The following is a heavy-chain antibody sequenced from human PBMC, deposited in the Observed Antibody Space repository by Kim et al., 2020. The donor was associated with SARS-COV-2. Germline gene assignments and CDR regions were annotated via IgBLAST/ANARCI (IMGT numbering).Heavy chain of an antibody. Sequence: PKRRVTLSVDTSQNQFSLKLSSLTAADTAVYYCARHTPSDPTEEDAFDIWGQGTMVTVSS. V-gene: IGHV4-59*08. D-gene: IGHD4-17*01. J-gene: IGHJ3*02. CDR3: ARHTPSDPTEEDAFDI.